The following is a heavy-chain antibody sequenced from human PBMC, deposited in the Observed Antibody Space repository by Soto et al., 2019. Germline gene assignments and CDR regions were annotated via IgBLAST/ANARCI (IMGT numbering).Heavy chain of an antibody. J-gene: IGHJ4*02. CDR3: ARGSRTSSSSYRFDY. Sequence: GGSLRLSCAASGFTFSSYWMSWVRQAPGKGLEWVANIKQDGSEKYYVDSVKGRFTISRDNAKNSLYLQMNSLRAEDTAVYYCARGSRTSSSSYRFDYWGQGTLVTVSS. D-gene: IGHD6-6*01. CDR1: GFTFSSYW. CDR2: IKQDGSEK. V-gene: IGHV3-7*01.